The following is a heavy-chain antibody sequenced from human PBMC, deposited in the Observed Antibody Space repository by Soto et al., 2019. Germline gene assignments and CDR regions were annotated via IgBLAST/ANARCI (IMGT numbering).Heavy chain of an antibody. D-gene: IGHD3-10*01. J-gene: IGHJ5*02. Sequence: ASVKVSCKVSGYTLTELSMHWVRQAPGQGLEWMGIINPSGGSTSYAQKFQGRVTMTRDTSTSTVYMELSSLRSEDTAVYYCAREIYYGSGSYYNWFDPWGQGTLVTVSS. CDR2: INPSGGST. CDR3: AREIYYGSGSYYNWFDP. V-gene: IGHV1-46*01. CDR1: GYTLTELS.